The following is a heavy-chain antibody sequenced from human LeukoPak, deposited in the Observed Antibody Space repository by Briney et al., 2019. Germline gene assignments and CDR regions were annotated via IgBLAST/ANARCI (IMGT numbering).Heavy chain of an antibody. CDR2: IYYSGST. Sequence: PSETLSLTCTVSGGSISRYYWSWIRQPPGKGLEWIGYIYYSGSTNYNPSLKSRVTISVDTSKNLFSLKLSSVTTADTAVYDCAGPGYHYCDYWGQGTLVTVSS. CDR1: GGSISRYY. CDR3: AGPGYHYCDY. V-gene: IGHV4-59*01. J-gene: IGHJ4*02. D-gene: IGHD3-16*02.